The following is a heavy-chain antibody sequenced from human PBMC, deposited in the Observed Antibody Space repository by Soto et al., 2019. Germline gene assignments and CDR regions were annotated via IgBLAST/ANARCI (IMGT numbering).Heavy chain of an antibody. V-gene: IGHV3-30*18. CDR2: ISYDGSNK. CDR3: AKDGDDYGDLDLYFDL. D-gene: IGHD4-17*01. Sequence: QVQLVESGGGVVQPGRSLRLSCAASGFTFSSYGMHWVRQAPGKGLEWVAVISYDGSNKYYADSVKGRFTISRDNSKNTLYLQMNSLRAEDTAVYYCAKDGDDYGDLDLYFDLWGRGTLVTVSS. J-gene: IGHJ2*01. CDR1: GFTFSSYG.